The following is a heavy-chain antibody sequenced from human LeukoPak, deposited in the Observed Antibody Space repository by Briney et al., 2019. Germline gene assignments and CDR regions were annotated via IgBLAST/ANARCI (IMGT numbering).Heavy chain of an antibody. CDR2: INHSGST. Sequence: SETLSLTCAVYGGSFSGYYWSWIRQPPGKGLEWIGEINHSGSTNYNPSLKSRVTISVDTSKNQFSLKLSSVTAADTAVYYCARGAAIAVEDYWGQGTLVTVSS. CDR1: GGSFSGYY. V-gene: IGHV4-34*01. D-gene: IGHD6-19*01. J-gene: IGHJ4*02. CDR3: ARGAAIAVEDY.